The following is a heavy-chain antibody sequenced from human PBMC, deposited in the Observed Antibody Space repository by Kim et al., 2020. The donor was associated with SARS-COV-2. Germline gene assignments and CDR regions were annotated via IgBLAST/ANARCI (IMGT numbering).Heavy chain of an antibody. J-gene: IGHJ5*02. D-gene: IGHD3-16*01. CDR1: GGSVSSGSYY. CDR3: ASKNGGNWFDP. CDR2: IYYSGST. V-gene: IGHV4-61*01. Sequence: SETLSLTCTVSGGSVSSGSYYWSWIRQPPGKGLEWIGYIYYSGSTNYNPSLKSRVTISVDTSKNQFSLKLSSVTAADTAVYYCASKNGGNWFDPWGQGTLVTVSS.